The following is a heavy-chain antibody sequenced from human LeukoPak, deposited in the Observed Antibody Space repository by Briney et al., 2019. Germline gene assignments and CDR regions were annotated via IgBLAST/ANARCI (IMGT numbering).Heavy chain of an antibody. CDR1: GYTFTGYY. CDR3: ARGYVYYYGSGSTDY. J-gene: IGHJ4*02. Sequence: GASVKVSCKASGYTFTGYYMHWVRQAPGQGLEWMGWINPNSGGTNYAQKFQGRVTMTRDTYISTAYMELSRLRSDDTAVYYCARGYVYYYGSGSTDYWGQGTLVTVSS. D-gene: IGHD3-10*01. V-gene: IGHV1-2*02. CDR2: INPNSGGT.